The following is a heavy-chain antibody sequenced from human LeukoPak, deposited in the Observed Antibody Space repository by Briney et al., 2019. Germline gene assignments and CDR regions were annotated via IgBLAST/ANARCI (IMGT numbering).Heavy chain of an antibody. CDR1: GFSFSSHP. J-gene: IGHJ4*02. CDR2: ISSNGNTE. CDR3: ARDTLNGPFVTSLDY. D-gene: IGHD3-9*01. Sequence: GGSLRLSCAASGFSFSSHPTNWVRQAPGKGLEWVSHISSNGNTEYYLDSVRLRFTMSRDNAKNLLFLQLDSLRAEDTAVYYCARDTLNGPFVTSLDYWGQGALVTVSS. V-gene: IGHV3-48*03.